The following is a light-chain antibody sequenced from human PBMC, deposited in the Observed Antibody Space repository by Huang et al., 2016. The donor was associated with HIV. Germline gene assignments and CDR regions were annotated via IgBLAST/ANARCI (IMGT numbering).Light chain of an antibody. J-gene: IGKJ1*01. CDR2: WAS. CDR1: HSVLKTSNNKNC. V-gene: IGKV4-1*01. Sequence: DIIMTQSPDSLALSLGGRAAINCTASHSVLKTSNNKNCLSWYQLKVGQPPKLLIYWASTRESGVPDRFSGSGSGTHFTLTIASLQAEDVAVYYCHQCYDIPQTFGQGTKVEVK. CDR3: HQCYDIPQT.